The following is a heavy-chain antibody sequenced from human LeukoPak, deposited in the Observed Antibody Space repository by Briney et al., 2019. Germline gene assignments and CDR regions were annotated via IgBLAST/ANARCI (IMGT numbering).Heavy chain of an antibody. CDR2: ISSSSSTI. V-gene: IGHV3-11*04. J-gene: IGHJ6*02. D-gene: IGHD5-18*01. CDR1: RFTFSDYY. CDR3: ARAMSYGLGLDV. Sequence: PGGSLRLSCAASRFTFSDYYMSWIRQAPGKGLEWVSYISSSSSTIYYADSVKGRFTISRDNAKNSLYLQMNSLRAEDTAVYYCARAMSYGLGLDVWGQGTTVTVSS.